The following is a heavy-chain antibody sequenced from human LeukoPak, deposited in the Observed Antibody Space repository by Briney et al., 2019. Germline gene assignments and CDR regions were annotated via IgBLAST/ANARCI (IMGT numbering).Heavy chain of an antibody. CDR3: ARHATTLRFLGSMDV. V-gene: IGHV4-39*01. Sequence: SETLSLTCTVSGGSISSSSYYWGWIRLPPGKGLEWIGSIYYSGSTYYNPSLKSRVTISVDTSKNQFSLKLSSVTAADTAVYYCARHATTLRFLGSMDVWGKGTTVTVSS. CDR2: IYYSGST. CDR1: GGSISSSSYY. J-gene: IGHJ6*04. D-gene: IGHD3-3*01.